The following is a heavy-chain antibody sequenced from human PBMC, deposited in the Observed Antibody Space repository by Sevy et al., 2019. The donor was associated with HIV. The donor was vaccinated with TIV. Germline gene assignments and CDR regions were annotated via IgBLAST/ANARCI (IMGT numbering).Heavy chain of an antibody. J-gene: IGHJ6*02. CDR1: GFTVSSNY. Sequence: GGSLRLSCAASGFTVSSNYMSWVRQAPGKGLEWVSVIYSGGSTYYADSVKGRFTIPRDNSKNTLYLQMNSLRAEDTAVYYCASERGSSSWYEGVIGYYYGMDVWGQGTTVTVSS. CDR3: ASERGSSSWYEGVIGYYYGMDV. V-gene: IGHV3-53*01. D-gene: IGHD6-13*01. CDR2: IYSGGST.